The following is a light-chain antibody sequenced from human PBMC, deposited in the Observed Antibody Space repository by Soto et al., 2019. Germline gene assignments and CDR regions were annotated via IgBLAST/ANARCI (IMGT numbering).Light chain of an antibody. CDR1: QSVSTK. V-gene: IGKV3-15*01. J-gene: IGKJ4*01. CDR3: QQYNNWRVT. CDR2: GAS. Sequence: EIVMTQSPATLSVSPGERATLSCRASQSVSTKLAWYQQKPGQAPRLLIYGASTRATGIPARFSGSRSGTEFTLIISSLQSEDFAVYYCQQYNNWRVTFGGGTKVEIK.